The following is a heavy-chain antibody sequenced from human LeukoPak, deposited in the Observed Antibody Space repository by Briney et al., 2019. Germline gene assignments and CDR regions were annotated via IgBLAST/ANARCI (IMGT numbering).Heavy chain of an antibody. V-gene: IGHV5-51*01. CDR3: ARLGGRAYCGGDCYS. Sequence: GESLKISCQGSGYNFPIYWIGWVRQMPGKGLEWMGIIYPGDSDTRYSPSFQGQVTISADKSISTAYLQWSSLKASDTAMYYCARLGGRAYCGGDCYSWGQGTLVTVSS. CDR2: IYPGDSDT. D-gene: IGHD2-21*02. J-gene: IGHJ4*02. CDR1: GYNFPIYW.